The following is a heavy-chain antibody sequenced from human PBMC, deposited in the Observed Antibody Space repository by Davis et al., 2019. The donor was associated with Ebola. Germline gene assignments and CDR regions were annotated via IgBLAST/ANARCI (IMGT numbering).Heavy chain of an antibody. CDR1: GGSFSGYY. J-gene: IGHJ6*04. V-gene: IGHV4-34*01. Sequence: GSLRLSCAVYGGSFSGYYWSWIRQPPGKGLEWIGEINHSGNTNYNPSLKSPVTISVDTSKNQFSLKLSSVTAADTAVYYCAKGSVTIFGVAPDYYGMDVWGKGTTVTVSS. CDR3: AKGSVTIFGVAPDYYGMDV. D-gene: IGHD3-3*01. CDR2: INHSGNT.